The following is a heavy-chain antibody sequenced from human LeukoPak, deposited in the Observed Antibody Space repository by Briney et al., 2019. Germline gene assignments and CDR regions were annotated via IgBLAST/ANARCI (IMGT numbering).Heavy chain of an antibody. CDR1: GYTFTSYD. Sequence: ASVKVSCKASGYTFTSYDINWVRQATGQGLEWMGWMNPNSGNTGYAQKFQGRVTITRDTSISTAYMELSSLSSEDTAVYYCARAHYCSSTSCYSPQGYFYYYMDVWGKGTTVTVSS. CDR3: ARAHYCSSTSCYSPQGYFYYYMDV. D-gene: IGHD2-2*01. J-gene: IGHJ6*03. CDR2: MNPNSGNT. V-gene: IGHV1-8*03.